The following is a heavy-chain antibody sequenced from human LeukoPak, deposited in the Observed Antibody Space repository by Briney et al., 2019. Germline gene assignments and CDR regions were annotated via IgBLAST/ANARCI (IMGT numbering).Heavy chain of an antibody. CDR1: GGSFSGYY. V-gene: IGHV4-34*01. Sequence: SETLSLTCAVYGGSFSGYYWSWIRQPPGKGLEWTGEINHSGSTNYNPSLKSRVTISVDTSKNQFSLKLSSVTAADTAVYYCASLITMVRGVSYYYGMDVWGQGTTVTVSS. J-gene: IGHJ6*02. CDR2: INHSGST. CDR3: ASLITMVRGVSYYYGMDV. D-gene: IGHD3-10*01.